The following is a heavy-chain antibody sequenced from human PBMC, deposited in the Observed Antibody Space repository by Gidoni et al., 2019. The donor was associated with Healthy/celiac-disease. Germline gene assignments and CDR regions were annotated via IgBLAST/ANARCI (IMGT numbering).Heavy chain of an antibody. V-gene: IGHV4-61*02. CDR1: GGSISSGSYY. D-gene: IGHD3-3*01. Sequence: QVQLQESGPGLVKPSQTLSLTCTVSGGSISSGSYYWSWIRQPAGKGLEWIGRIYTSGSTNYHPSLKSRVTISVDTSKNQFSLKLSSVTAADTAVYYCARDAYYDFWSGYPPYWYFDLWGRGTLVTVSS. CDR3: ARDAYYDFWSGYPPYWYFDL. CDR2: IYTSGST. J-gene: IGHJ2*01.